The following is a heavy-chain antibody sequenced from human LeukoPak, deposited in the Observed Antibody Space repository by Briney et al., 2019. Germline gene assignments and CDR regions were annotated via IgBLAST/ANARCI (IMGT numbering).Heavy chain of an antibody. V-gene: IGHV3-23*01. CDR3: AKSQRENWFDP. J-gene: IGHJ5*02. CDR1: GFTFSNYA. Sequence: GGSLRLSCAASGFTFSNYAMNWVRQAPGKGLEWVTAISGDGGGTYYADSVKGRFTISRDNSKNTLYLQMNSLRAEDTAVYYCAKSQRENWFDPWGQGTLVTVSS. CDR2: ISGDGGGT.